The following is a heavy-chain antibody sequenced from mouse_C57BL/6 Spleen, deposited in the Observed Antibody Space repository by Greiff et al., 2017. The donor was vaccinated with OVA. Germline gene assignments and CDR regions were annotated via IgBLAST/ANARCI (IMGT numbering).Heavy chain of an antibody. CDR2: IHPSDSDT. D-gene: IGHD2-4*01. Sequence: VQLQQSGAELVKPGASVKVSCTASGYTFTSYWMHWVKQRPGQGLEWLGRIHPSDSDTTYNQKFKGKATLTVDKSSSTAYMQLSSLTAEDSAVYYCAKIYYDYDGFAYWGQGTLVTVSA. V-gene: IGHV1-74*01. CDR1: GYTFTSYW. CDR3: AKIYYDYDGFAY. J-gene: IGHJ3*01.